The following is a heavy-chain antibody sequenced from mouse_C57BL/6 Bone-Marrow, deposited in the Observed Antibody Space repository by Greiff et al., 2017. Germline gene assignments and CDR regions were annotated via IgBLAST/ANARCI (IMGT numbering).Heavy chain of an antibody. J-gene: IGHJ3*01. Sequence: DVKLVESGGDLVKPGGSLKLSCAASGFTFSSYGMSWVRQTPDKRLEWVATISSGGSYTYYPDSVKGRFTISRDNAKNTLYLQMSSLKSEDTAMYYCARPAYYSNYERFAYWGQGTLVTVSA. CDR1: GFTFSSYG. D-gene: IGHD2-5*01. V-gene: IGHV5-6*02. CDR2: ISSGGSYT. CDR3: ARPAYYSNYERFAY.